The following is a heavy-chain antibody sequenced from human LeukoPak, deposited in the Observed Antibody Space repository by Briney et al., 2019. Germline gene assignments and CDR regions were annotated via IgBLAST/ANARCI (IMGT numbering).Heavy chain of an antibody. J-gene: IGHJ4*02. CDR2: INYSGST. V-gene: IGHV4-59*01. Sequence: PSETLSLTCTVSPGSISGYYWSWIRQPPGKGLEWIGYINYSGSTNYNPSLKSRVTISVDTSKNQFSLKLSSVTAADTAMYYCARGDNSGYVYWGQGTLVTVSS. D-gene: IGHD5-12*01. CDR3: ARGDNSGYVY. CDR1: PGSISGYY.